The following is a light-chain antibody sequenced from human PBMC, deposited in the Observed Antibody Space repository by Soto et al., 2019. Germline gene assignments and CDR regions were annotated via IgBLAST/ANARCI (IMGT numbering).Light chain of an antibody. J-gene: IGKJ3*01. V-gene: IGKV3-20*01. CDR1: QSVSSSY. Sequence: EIVLTQSPGTLSLSPGERATLSCRASQSVSSSYLAWYQQTPGQAPGLLIYGASSRATGIPDRFSGSGSGTDFTLTISRLEPEDFAVYYCQQYGSSPFTFGPGTKVDI. CDR3: QQYGSSPFT. CDR2: GAS.